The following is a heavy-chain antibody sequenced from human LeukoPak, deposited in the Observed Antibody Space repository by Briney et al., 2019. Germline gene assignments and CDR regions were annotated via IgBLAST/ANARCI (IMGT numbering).Heavy chain of an antibody. J-gene: IGHJ4*02. CDR3: ARVFWSGWAFYFDY. V-gene: IGHV3-7*01. CDR1: GFTSSSYW. D-gene: IGHD3-3*01. CDR2: IKQDGSEK. Sequence: GGSLRLSCAASGFTSSSYWMSWVRQAPGKGLEWEANIKQDGSEKYYVDSVKGRFTISRDNAKNSLYLQMNSLRAEDTAVYYCARVFWSGWAFYFDYWGQGTLVTVSS.